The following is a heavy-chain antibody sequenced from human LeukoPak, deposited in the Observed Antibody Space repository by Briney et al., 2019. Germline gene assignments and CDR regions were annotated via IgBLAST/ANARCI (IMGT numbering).Heavy chain of an antibody. D-gene: IGHD3-22*01. CDR1: GGSFSGYY. CDR2: INHSGST. J-gene: IGHJ1*01. V-gene: IGHV4-34*01. Sequence: PSETLSLTCAVYGGSFSGYYWSWIRQPPGRGLEWIGEINHSGSTNYNPSLKTRVNISVDTSKNQFSLKLTSVTAADTALYYCARGPSRGHYSDSSGYPEYFLHWGQGTLVTVSS. CDR3: ARGPSRGHYSDSSGYPEYFLH.